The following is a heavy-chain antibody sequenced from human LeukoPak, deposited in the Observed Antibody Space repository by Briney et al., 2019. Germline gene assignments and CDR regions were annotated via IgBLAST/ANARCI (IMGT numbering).Heavy chain of an antibody. J-gene: IGHJ4*02. CDR3: ARPPGGYCSSTSCYQEGGFDY. CDR1: GFTFSSYA. D-gene: IGHD2-2*01. V-gene: IGHV3-23*01. Sequence: GGSLRLSCAASGFTFSSYAMSWVRQAPGKGLEWVSAISGGGGATFYADSVKGRFTISRDNAKNSLYLQMNSLRDEDTAVYYCARPPGGYCSSTSCYQEGGFDYWGQGTLVTVSS. CDR2: ISGGGGAT.